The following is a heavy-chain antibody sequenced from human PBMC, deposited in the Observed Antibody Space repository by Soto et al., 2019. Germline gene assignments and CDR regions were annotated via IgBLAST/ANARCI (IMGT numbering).Heavy chain of an antibody. V-gene: IGHV6-1*01. J-gene: IGHJ4*02. CDR1: GDRISSNSAA. CDR3: ARDLGSGWYFSY. D-gene: IGHD6-19*01. Sequence: PXPTLSLTCVISGDRISSNSAAWNCLRQSPSRGLEWLGRTYYRSKWYNDYAVSVKSRITINPDTSKNQFPLQLNSVTPEDTAVYYCARDLGSGWYFSYWGQGTLVTVSS. CDR2: TYYRSKWYN.